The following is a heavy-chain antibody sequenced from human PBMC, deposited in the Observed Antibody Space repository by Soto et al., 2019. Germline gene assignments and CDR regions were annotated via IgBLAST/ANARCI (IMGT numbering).Heavy chain of an antibody. D-gene: IGHD4-17*01. CDR2: IYHSGST. V-gene: IGHV4-4*02. CDR3: ARRRSGDYLFYYYYGMDV. Sequence: SETHSLTSTVSGGSSISSNWWSWVRQTPGKGLEWIGEIYHSGSTNYNPSLKSRVTISVDKSKNQFSLKLSSVTAADTAVYYCARRRSGDYLFYYYYGMDVWGQGTTVTVSS. J-gene: IGHJ6*02. CDR1: GGSSISSNW.